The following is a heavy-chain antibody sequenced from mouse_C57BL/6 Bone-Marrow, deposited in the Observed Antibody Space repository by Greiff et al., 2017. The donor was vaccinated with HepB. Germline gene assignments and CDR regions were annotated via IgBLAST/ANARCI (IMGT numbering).Heavy chain of an antibody. V-gene: IGHV2-5*01. CDR1: GFSLTSYG. Sequence: QVQLKESGPGLVQPSQSLSITCTVSGFSLTSYGVHWVRQSPGKGLEWLGVIWRGGSTDYNAAFLSRLSITKANSKSQVFFKMNSLQADDTAIYYCATPMITTLDYYAMDYWGQGTSVTVSS. J-gene: IGHJ4*01. CDR2: IWRGGST. D-gene: IGHD2-4*01. CDR3: ATPMITTLDYYAMDY.